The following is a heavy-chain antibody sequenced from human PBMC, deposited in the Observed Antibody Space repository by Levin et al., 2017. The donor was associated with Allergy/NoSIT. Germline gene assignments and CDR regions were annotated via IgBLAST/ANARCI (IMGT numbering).Heavy chain of an antibody. J-gene: IGHJ3*01. CDR1: GFQFSLYG. CDR3: AKRGYCSGNTCQSHDAIDV. Sequence: LSLTCAASGFQFSLYGMHWVRQAPGKGLEWVALIVFDGNDQYYADSVKGRFTISRDNSKNALYLQMSSLRENDTAIYYCAKRGYCSGNTCQSHDAIDVWGQGTLVIVSS. D-gene: IGHD2-15*01. V-gene: IGHV3-30*18. CDR2: IVFDGNDQ.